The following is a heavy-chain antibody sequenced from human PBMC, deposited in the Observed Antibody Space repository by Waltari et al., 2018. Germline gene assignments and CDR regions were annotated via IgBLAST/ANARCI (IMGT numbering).Heavy chain of an antibody. CDR1: GSSISSGYY. V-gene: IGHV4-38-2*01. Sequence: QVQLQESGPGLVKPSETLSLTCAVSGSSISSGYYWGWIRQPPGKGLEWIGSIYHSGSTYYNPSLKSRVTISVDTSKNQFSLKLSSVTAADTAVYYCARGRRWYSSGWYAFDIWGQGTMVTVSS. J-gene: IGHJ3*02. CDR3: ARGRRWYSSGWYAFDI. CDR2: IYHSGST. D-gene: IGHD6-19*01.